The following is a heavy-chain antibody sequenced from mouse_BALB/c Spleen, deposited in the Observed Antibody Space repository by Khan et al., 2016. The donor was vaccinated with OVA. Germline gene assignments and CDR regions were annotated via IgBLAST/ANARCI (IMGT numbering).Heavy chain of an antibody. V-gene: IGHV5-6-3*01. D-gene: IGHD2-1*01. Sequence: EVELVESGGGLVQPGGSLKLSCAASGFTFSSYGMSWVRQTPDKRLELVATINTNVGSTYYPDSVKGRFTISRDNAKNTLYLQMSRLKSEDTAMYYCARVGIIYYGNYAYYLDYWGQGTTLTVSS. CDR2: INTNVGST. CDR3: ARVGIIYYGNYAYYLDY. CDR1: GFTFSSYG. J-gene: IGHJ2*01.